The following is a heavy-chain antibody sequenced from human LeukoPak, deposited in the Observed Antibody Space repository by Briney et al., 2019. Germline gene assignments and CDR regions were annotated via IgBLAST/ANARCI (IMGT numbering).Heavy chain of an antibody. D-gene: IGHD6-19*01. CDR1: GGSTNNYV. V-gene: IGHV4-4*07. Sequence: PSETLSLTCSVSGGSTNNYVWSWIRQSAGKGLEWIGRVNPYGTSNYNPSLKSRVTMSVDTSKNLVSLRLTSLTAADTAVYYCARDRRPRAVAGAYISYGMDVWGQGTTVTVSS. CDR2: VNPYGTS. J-gene: IGHJ6*02. CDR3: ARDRRPRAVAGAYISYGMDV.